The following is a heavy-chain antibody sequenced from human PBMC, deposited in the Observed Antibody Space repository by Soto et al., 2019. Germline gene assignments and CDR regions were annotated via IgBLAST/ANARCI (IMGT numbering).Heavy chain of an antibody. CDR1: GGSFSSGSYY. CDR3: ARDGSVVGSFLDY. V-gene: IGHV4-61*01. CDR2: TSYTGTT. D-gene: IGHD2-2*01. Sequence: SETLSLTCTVSGGSFSSGSYYWSWIRQPPGKGLEWIAYTSYTGTTNHNPSLKSRVTISIDTSKNQLSLKLSSVTAADTAVYYCARDGSVVGSFLDYWGQGTLVTVSS. J-gene: IGHJ4*02.